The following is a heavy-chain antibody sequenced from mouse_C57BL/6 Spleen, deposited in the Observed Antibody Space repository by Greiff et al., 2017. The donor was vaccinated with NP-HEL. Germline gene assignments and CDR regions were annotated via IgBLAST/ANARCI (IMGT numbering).Heavy chain of an antibody. D-gene: IGHD1-1*02. V-gene: IGHV1-82*01. J-gene: IGHJ2*01. CDR2: IYPGDGDT. CDR3: ARNYGLDY. CDR1: GYAFSSSW. Sequence: VKLQQSGPELVKPGASVKISCKASGYAFSSSWMNWVKQRPGKGLEWIGRIYPGDGDTNYNGKFKGKATLTADKSSSTAYMQLSSLTSEDSAVYFCARNYGLDYWGQGTTLTVSS.